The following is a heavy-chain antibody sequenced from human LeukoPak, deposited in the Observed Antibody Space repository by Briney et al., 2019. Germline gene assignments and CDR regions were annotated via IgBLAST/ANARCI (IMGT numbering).Heavy chain of an antibody. CDR1: GYTFTSYG. D-gene: IGHD2-15*01. Sequence: ASVKVSCKASGYTFTSYGISWVRQAPGQGLEWMGWISAYYGNTKYVQKLQGRVTMTTDSSTSTAYMELRSLTSDDTAVYYCARWYCGGGSCYSYYYGMDVWGQGTTVTVSS. J-gene: IGHJ6*02. CDR3: ARWYCGGGSCYSYYYGMDV. CDR2: ISAYYGNT. V-gene: IGHV1-18*01.